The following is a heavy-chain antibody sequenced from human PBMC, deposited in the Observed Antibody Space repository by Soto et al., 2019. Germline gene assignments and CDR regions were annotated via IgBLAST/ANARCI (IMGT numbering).Heavy chain of an antibody. V-gene: IGHV3-23*01. J-gene: IGHJ6*02. CDR1: GFTFSSYA. CDR3: AKDRYDFWSPRRSDV. Sequence: GGSLRLSCAASGFTFSSYAMSWVRQAPGKGLEWVSAISGSGGSTYYADSVKGRFTISRDNSKNTLYLQMNSLRAEDTAVYYCAKDRYDFWSPRRSDVWGQGTTVPVSS. D-gene: IGHD3-3*01. CDR2: ISGSGGST.